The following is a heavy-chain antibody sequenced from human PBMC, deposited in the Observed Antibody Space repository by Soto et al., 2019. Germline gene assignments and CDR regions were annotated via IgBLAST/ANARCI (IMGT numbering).Heavy chain of an antibody. CDR2: INPKSGGK. Sequence: GASVKVSCKVSGYSFTDYHIHWVRQAPGQGLEWLGRINPKSGGKSTAQKFQGWVTMTTDTSISTASMELTRLTSDDTAIYYCARGDSTDCSNGVCSFFYNHDMDVWGQGTTVTVSS. CDR3: ARGDSTDCSNGVCSFFYNHDMDV. D-gene: IGHD2-8*01. CDR1: GYSFTDYH. J-gene: IGHJ6*02. V-gene: IGHV1-2*04.